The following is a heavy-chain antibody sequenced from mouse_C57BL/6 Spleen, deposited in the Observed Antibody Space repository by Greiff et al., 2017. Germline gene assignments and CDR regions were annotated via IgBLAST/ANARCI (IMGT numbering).Heavy chain of an antibody. CDR2: INPSNGCT. CDR3: ARSYDYDVDSDYFAY. Sequence: VQLVESGAELAKPGASVKLSCKASGYTFTSYWMHWVKQRPGQGLEWIGYINPSNGCTNYNEKFKSKATLTVDKSSSTAYMQLSSLTSEESAVYDCARSYDYDVDSDYFAYWGQGTPVTVSA. CDR1: GYTFTSYW. J-gene: IGHJ2*01. V-gene: IGHV1-7*01. D-gene: IGHD2-4*01.